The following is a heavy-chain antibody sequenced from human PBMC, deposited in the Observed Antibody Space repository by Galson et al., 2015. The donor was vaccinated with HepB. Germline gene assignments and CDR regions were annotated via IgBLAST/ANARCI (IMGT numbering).Heavy chain of an antibody. D-gene: IGHD3-22*01. CDR3: ARDFSAKYYYDSSGYYFPYYFDY. V-gene: IGHV3-48*02. CDR1: GFTFSSYS. CDR2: ISSSSSTI. J-gene: IGHJ4*02. Sequence: SLRLSCAASGFTFSSYSMNWVRQAPGKGLEWVSYISSSSSTIYYADSVKGRFTISRDNAKNSLYLQMNSLRDEDTAVYYCARDFSAKYYYDSSGYYFPYYFDYWGQGTLVTVSS.